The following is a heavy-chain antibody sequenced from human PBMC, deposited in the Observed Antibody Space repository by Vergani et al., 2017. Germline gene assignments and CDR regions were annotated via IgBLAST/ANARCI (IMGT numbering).Heavy chain of an antibody. Sequence: QLQLQESGSGLVKPSQTLSLTCAVSGGSISSGGYSWSWIRQPPGKGLEWIGYIYHSGSTYYNPSLKSRVTISVDTSKNQFSLKLSSVTAADTAVYYCARRADIVVVPEPAPHYGMDVWGQGTTVTVSS. D-gene: IGHD2-2*01. J-gene: IGHJ6*02. V-gene: IGHV4-30-2*01. CDR2: IYHSGST. CDR1: GGSISSGGYS. CDR3: ARRADIVVVPEPAPHYGMDV.